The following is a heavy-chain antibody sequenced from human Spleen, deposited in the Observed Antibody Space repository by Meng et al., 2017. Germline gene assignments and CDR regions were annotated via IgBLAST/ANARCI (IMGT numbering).Heavy chain of an antibody. CDR3: VRDRLPLGYVGSSIFDY. CDR1: GGTFSSYA. J-gene: IGHJ4*01. V-gene: IGHV1-69*06. Sequence: SVKVSCKASGGTFSSYAISWVRQAPGQGLEWMGGIIPIFGTANYAQKFQGRVTITADKSTSTAYMELSSLRSEDTAVYYCVRDRLPLGYVGSSIFDYWGQGTLVTVSS. CDR2: IIPIFGTA. D-gene: IGHD6-6*01.